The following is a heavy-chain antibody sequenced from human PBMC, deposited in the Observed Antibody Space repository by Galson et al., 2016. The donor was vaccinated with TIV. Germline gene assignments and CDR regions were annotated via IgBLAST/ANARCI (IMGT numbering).Heavy chain of an antibody. CDR1: GDSVSSNSAA. CDR3: ARATPSVFGIIMTLDS. Sequence: CAISGDSVSSNSAAWNWLRQSPSRGLEWLGRTFYRSKWYNDYAPSVKSRITINPDTSKNQFSLQLNSVTPEDTAVYYCARATPSVFGIIMTLDSWGQGTLLTVSS. V-gene: IGHV6-1*01. CDR2: TFYRSKWYN. J-gene: IGHJ4*02. D-gene: IGHD3-16*01.